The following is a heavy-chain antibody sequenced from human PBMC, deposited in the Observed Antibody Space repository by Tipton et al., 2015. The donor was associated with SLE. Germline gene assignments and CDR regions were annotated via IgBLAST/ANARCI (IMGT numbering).Heavy chain of an antibody. CDR1: GGSFSDYY. CDR3: VRDDDFWAGETDY. Sequence: TLSLTCAVYGGSFSDYYWSWIRQTPGEGLEWIGEINHTRGSTNYNPSLESRVTISFDTSRNQFSLKLTSVTAADTAVYYCVRDDDFWAGETDYWGQGALVTVSS. V-gene: IGHV4-34*01. J-gene: IGHJ4*02. CDR2: INHTRGST. D-gene: IGHD3-3*01.